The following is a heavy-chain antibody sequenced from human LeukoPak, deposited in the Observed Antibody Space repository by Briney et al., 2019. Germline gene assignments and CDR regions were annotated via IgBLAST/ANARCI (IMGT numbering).Heavy chain of an antibody. CDR2: IYYSGST. V-gene: IGHV4-39*07. J-gene: IGHJ1*01. CDR1: GGSISSSSYY. CDR3: AGYYYYDSSGYTAEYFQH. Sequence: SETLSLTCTVSGGSISSSSYYWGWIRQPPGKGLEWIGSIYYSGSTYYNPSLKSRVTISVDTSKNQFSLKLSSVTAADTAVYYCAGYYYYDSSGYTAEYFQHWGQGTLVTVSS. D-gene: IGHD3-22*01.